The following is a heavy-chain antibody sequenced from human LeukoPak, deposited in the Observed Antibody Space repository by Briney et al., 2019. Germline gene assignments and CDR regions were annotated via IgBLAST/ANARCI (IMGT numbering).Heavy chain of an antibody. CDR3: AREGWGTYSRGPYYFDY. Sequence: GASVKVSCKASGYTFTRYGISWVRQAPGQGLEWMGWISAYNGNTNYAQKVQGRVTMTTDTSTSTAYMELRSLRSDDTAVYYCAREGWGTYSRGPYYFDYWGLGTLVTVSS. CDR1: GYTFTRYG. D-gene: IGHD6-19*01. J-gene: IGHJ4*02. V-gene: IGHV1-18*04. CDR2: ISAYNGNT.